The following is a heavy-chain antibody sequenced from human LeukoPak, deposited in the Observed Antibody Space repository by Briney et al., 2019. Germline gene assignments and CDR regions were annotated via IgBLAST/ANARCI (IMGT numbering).Heavy chain of an antibody. J-gene: IGHJ4*02. D-gene: IGHD3-3*01. Sequence: GGSLRLSCAASEFTFSSYEMNWARQAPGRGRGWVSYISSSGDTIYYADSVKGRFNISRDNAKNSLYLQMNSLRAEDTAVYYCARVPRSTRIPIFRWGQGTLVTVSS. CDR1: EFTFSSYE. CDR2: ISSSGDTI. V-gene: IGHV3-48*03. CDR3: ARVPRSTRIPIFR.